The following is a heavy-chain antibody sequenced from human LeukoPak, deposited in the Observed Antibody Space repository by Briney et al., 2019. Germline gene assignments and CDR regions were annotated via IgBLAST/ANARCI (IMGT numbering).Heavy chain of an antibody. CDR1: GFTFSSYA. Sequence: GGSLRLSCAAPGFTFSSYAMHWVRQAPGKGLEWVAVISYDGSNKYYADSVKGRFTISRDNSKNTLYLQMNSLRAEDTAVYYCARLAQGFDYWGQGTLVTVSS. CDR2: ISYDGSNK. V-gene: IGHV3-30-3*01. J-gene: IGHJ4*02. CDR3: ARLAQGFDY.